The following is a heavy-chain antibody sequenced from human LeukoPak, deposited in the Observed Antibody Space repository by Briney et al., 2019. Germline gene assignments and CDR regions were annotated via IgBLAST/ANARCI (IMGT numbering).Heavy chain of an antibody. CDR2: ISSSSSYI. D-gene: IGHD3-22*01. CDR3: ARTYYYDSSGYCLGY. Sequence: GGSLRLSCAASGFSFTNSWMHWVRQAPGKGLEWVSSISSSSSYIYYADSVKGRFTISRDNAKNSLYLQMNSLRAEDTAVYYCARTYYYDSSGYCLGYWGQGTLVTVSS. V-gene: IGHV3-21*01. J-gene: IGHJ4*02. CDR1: GFSFTNSW.